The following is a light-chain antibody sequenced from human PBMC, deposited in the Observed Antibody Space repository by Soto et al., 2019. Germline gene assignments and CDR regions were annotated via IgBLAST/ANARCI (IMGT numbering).Light chain of an antibody. CDR3: QQRHSYPIT. J-gene: IGKJ5*01. CDR1: QGFYNF. CDR2: TVS. V-gene: IGKV1-9*01. Sequence: DIQLTQSPSFLSASVGDRVTITCRASQGFYNFLAWYQQKPGEAPKLLIHTVSTLHSGVPSRFSGSGSGTVFTLTITNLQPEDFATYYCQQRHSYPITFGQGTRLEIK.